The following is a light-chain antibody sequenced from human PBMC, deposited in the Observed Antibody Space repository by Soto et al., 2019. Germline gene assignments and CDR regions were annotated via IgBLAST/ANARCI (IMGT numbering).Light chain of an antibody. Sequence: QSVLTQPPSVSGAPGQSITISCTGSSSNIGAPFDVHWYQQLPGTAPKLLIYDNRRRPSGVPDRFSGSKSGTSASLAITGLQAEDEADYYCCSYAGSNTWVFGGGTKLTVL. CDR3: CSYAGSNTWV. CDR1: SSNIGAPFD. J-gene: IGLJ3*02. V-gene: IGLV1-40*01. CDR2: DNR.